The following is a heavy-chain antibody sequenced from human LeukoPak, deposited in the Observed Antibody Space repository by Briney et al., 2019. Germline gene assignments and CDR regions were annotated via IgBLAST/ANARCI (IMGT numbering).Heavy chain of an antibody. CDR2: IYYSGST. J-gene: IGHJ4*02. CDR1: GGSISSGGYY. Sequence: SETPSLTCTVSGGSISSGGYYWSWIRQHPGKGLEWIGYIYYSGSTYYNPSLKSRVTISVDTSKNQFSLKLSSVTAADTAVYYCARAYVLLWFGEQYYFDYWGQGTLVTVSS. V-gene: IGHV4-31*03. D-gene: IGHD3-10*01. CDR3: ARAYVLLWFGEQYYFDY.